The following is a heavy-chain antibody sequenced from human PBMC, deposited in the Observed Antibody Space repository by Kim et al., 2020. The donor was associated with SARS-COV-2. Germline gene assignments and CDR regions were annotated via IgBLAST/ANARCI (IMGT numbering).Heavy chain of an antibody. CDR3: ARDVGVVAATDHDAFDI. J-gene: IGHJ3*02. V-gene: IGHV4-34*01. Sequence: SETLSLTCAVYGGSFSGYYWSWIRQPPGKGLEWIGEINHSGSTNYNPSLKSRVTISVDTSKNQFSLKLSSVTAADTAVYYCARDVGVVAATDHDAFDIWGQGTMVTVSS. CDR1: GGSFSGYY. CDR2: INHSGST. D-gene: IGHD2-15*01.